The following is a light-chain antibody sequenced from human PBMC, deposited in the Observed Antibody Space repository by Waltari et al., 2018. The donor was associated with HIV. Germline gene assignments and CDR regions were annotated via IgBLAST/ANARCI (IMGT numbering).Light chain of an antibody. J-gene: IGKJ1*01. Sequence: DFVMTQSPDSLTVSLGERATINCRSSQNVLYDYNNKNSLAWYQQKPGQPPKLLIYWASTRQSGVPDRFSGSGSGTDFTLTISSLQAEDFAVYYCQQYDSTPPTFGQGTKVEIK. CDR3: QQYDSTPPT. V-gene: IGKV4-1*01. CDR1: QNVLYDYNNKNS. CDR2: WAS.